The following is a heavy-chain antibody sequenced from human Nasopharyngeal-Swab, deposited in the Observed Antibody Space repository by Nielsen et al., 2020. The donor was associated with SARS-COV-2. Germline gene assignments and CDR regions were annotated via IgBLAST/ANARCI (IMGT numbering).Heavy chain of an antibody. V-gene: IGHV3-21*01. CDR1: GFTFNNYN. Sequence: GESLKISCAASGFTFNNYNFNWVRQAPGKGLEWVSFISSSSSYIYYADSVKGRFTISRDNAKNSLYLQMNSLRAEDTAVYYCARAGLDYDFWSAYFMDVWGQGTTVTVSS. D-gene: IGHD3-3*01. CDR3: ARAGLDYDFWSAYFMDV. J-gene: IGHJ6*03. CDR2: ISSSSSYI.